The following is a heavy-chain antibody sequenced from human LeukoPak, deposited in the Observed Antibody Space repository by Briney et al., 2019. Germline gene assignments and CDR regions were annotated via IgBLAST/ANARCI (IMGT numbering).Heavy chain of an antibody. D-gene: IGHD6-19*01. CDR2: ISAYNGNT. Sequence: ASVKVSCKASGYTFTSYGISWVRQAPGQGLEWMGWISAYNGNTNYAQKLQGRVTMTTDTSTSTAYMELRSLRSDDTAVYYCARETRLYSSGWYSVFGYWGQGTLVTVSS. J-gene: IGHJ4*02. CDR1: GYTFTSYG. V-gene: IGHV1-18*01. CDR3: ARETRLYSSGWYSVFGY.